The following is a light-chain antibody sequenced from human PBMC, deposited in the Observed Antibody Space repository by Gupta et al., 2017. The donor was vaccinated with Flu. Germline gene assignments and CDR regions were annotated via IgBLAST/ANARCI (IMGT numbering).Light chain of an antibody. V-gene: IGKV2-28*01. J-gene: IGKJ1*01. CDR1: QSLLHSNGYNY. CDR2: LGS. Sequence: VITQSPLSLPVTPGEPASISCRSSQSLLHSNGYNYLDWYLQKPGQSPQLLIYLGSNRASGVPDRFSGSGSGTDFTLKISRVEAEDVGVYYCMQALQTPWTFGQGTKVEIK. CDR3: MQALQTPWT.